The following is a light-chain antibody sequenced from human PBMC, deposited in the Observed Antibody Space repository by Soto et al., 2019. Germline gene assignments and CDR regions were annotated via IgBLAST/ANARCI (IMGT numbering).Light chain of an antibody. Sequence: DIQMTQSPSSLSASAGNSATSTCRASRFINKYLSWYQQKPGKPPKXLIYAASSLQTGVPSRFSGSGSGTELAIAISSLQPEDFETYYCQQLITYPQTFGQGTKVDIK. CDR2: AAS. CDR1: RFINKY. CDR3: QQLITYPQT. V-gene: IGKV1-17*01. J-gene: IGKJ1*01.